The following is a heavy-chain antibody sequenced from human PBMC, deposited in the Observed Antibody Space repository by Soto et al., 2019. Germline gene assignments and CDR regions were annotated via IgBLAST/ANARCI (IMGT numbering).Heavy chain of an antibody. CDR3: ASSGYIVATEPKSPSDY. D-gene: IGHD5-12*01. J-gene: IGHJ4*02. CDR2: IYYSGST. V-gene: IGHV4-31*01. Sequence: QVQLKVSGQGLVKPSQTLSLTCPVSGGSISSGGYDWSWIRQHPRNGLEWCVYIYYSGSTYYNPSLKSLFTISVDTSKNQFSLKLSSVTAADTAVYYCASSGYIVATEPKSPSDYWVQGTLVTVSS. CDR1: GGSISSGGYD.